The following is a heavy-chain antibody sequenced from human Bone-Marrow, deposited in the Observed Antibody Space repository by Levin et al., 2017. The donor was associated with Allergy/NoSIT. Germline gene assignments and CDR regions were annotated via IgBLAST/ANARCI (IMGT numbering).Heavy chain of an antibody. D-gene: IGHD2-8*02. CDR3: ARDTGGWYFDL. V-gene: IGHV4-59*01. CDR1: GSSIDLFY. Sequence: SQTLSLTCTVSGSSIDLFYWTWIRQPPGQALQWIGYVSQRGSGRYHPSLQSRTTISADASKSHFSLKLTSMTAADTAIYYCARDTGGWYFDLWGRGTLVTVSS. J-gene: IGHJ2*01. CDR2: VSQRGSG.